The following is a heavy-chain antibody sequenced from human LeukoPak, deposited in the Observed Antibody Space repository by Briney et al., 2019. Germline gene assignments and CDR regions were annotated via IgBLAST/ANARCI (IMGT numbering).Heavy chain of an antibody. J-gene: IGHJ6*02. CDR1: GFTFSSYA. Sequence: PGGSLRLSCAASGFTFSSYAMSWVRQSPGKGLEWVSAISGSGGSTYYAHSVKGRFTISRDNSKNTLSLQMNSLRAEDTAVYYCAKGIIVGATMAKRGMDVWGQGTTVTVSS. CDR2: ISGSGGST. D-gene: IGHD1-26*01. CDR3: AKGIIVGATMAKRGMDV. V-gene: IGHV3-23*01.